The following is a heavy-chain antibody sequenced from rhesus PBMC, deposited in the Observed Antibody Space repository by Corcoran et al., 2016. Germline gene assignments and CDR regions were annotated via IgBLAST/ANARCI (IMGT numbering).Heavy chain of an antibody. CDR1: GFTFSSYG. Sequence: EVQLVESGGGLVQPGGSLRLSCAASGFTFSSYGMSWVRQAPGKGLGWVSYISNGVGSTYSDGSVKGRFTISRDNSKNTLSLQMNSLRAEDTAVYYCARLYSGSWNVLDYWGQGVLVTVSS. D-gene: IGHD6-25*01. V-gene: IGHV3S5*01. J-gene: IGHJ4*01. CDR2: ISNGVGST. CDR3: ARLYSGSWNVLDY.